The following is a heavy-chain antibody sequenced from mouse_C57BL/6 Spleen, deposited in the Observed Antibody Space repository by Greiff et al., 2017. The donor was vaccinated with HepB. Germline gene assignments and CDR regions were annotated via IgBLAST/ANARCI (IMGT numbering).Heavy chain of an antibody. CDR3: ARKDY. CDR2: ISGGGGNT. V-gene: IGHV5-9*01. Sequence: DVQLVESGGGLVKPGGSLKLSCAASGFTFSSYTMSWVRQTPEKRLEWVATISGGGGNTYYPDSVKGRFTISRDNAKNTLYLQMSRLRSEDTALYYCARKDYWGQGTTLTVSS. CDR1: GFTFSSYT. J-gene: IGHJ2*01.